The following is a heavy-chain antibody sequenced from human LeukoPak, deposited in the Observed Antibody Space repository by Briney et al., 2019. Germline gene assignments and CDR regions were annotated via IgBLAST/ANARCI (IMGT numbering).Heavy chain of an antibody. V-gene: IGHV4-30-2*01. D-gene: IGHD3-10*01. J-gene: IGHJ4*02. CDR1: GGSISSGGYY. CDR2: IYHSGST. Sequence: PSETLSLTCTVSGGSISSGGYYWSWIRQPPGKGLEWIGYIYHSGSTYYNPSLKSRVTISVDRSKNQFSLKLSSVTAADTAVYYCARSQVSLNYYGSGSYYKAFTFDYWGQGTLVTVSS. CDR3: ARSQVSLNYYGSGSYYKAFTFDY.